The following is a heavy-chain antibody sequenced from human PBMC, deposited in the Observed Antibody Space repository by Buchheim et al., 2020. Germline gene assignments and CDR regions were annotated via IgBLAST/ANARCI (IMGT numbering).Heavy chain of an antibody. CDR3: ARAETIAARPYYYMDV. CDR1: GYTFTSDY. CDR2: VNPSGGAT. V-gene: IGHV1-46*01. D-gene: IGHD6-6*01. Sequence: QVHLVQSGAEVKKPGASVKVSCKASGYTFTSDYFHWVRQVPGQGLEWMGIVNPSGGATSYSQKFQGRVTMTGDPSTSTVHMELSSLRSEDTAVYYCARAETIAARPYYYMDVWGNGTT. J-gene: IGHJ6*03.